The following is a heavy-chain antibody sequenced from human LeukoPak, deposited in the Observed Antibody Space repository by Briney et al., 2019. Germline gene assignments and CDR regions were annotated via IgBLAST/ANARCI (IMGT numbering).Heavy chain of an antibody. V-gene: IGHV4-34*01. D-gene: IGHD6-13*01. CDR1: GGSFSGYY. CDR3: ARDTWGTHLLIAAAPRSWWFDP. J-gene: IGHJ5*02. Sequence: PSETLSLTCAVYGGSFSGYYWSWIRQPPGKGLEWIGEINHSGSTNYNPSLKSRVTISVDTSKNQFSLKLSSVTAADTAVYYCARDTWGTHLLIAAAPRSWWFDPWGQGTLVTVSS. CDR2: INHSGST.